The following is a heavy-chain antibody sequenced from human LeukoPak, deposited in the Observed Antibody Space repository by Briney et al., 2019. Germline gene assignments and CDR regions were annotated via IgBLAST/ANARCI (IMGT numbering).Heavy chain of an antibody. V-gene: IGHV5-51*01. D-gene: IGHD6-13*01. CDR2: IYPGESET. CDR3: AKLGAYSSSSYGFFDY. J-gene: IGHJ4*02. CDR1: GYSFSNYW. Sequence: GASLKISCKGSGYSFSNYWIGWVRQMPGKGLEWMGIIYPGESETRYSPSVQGQVTISADKSITTAYLQWSSLKASDTAMYYCAKLGAYSSSSYGFFDYWGQGTLVTVSS.